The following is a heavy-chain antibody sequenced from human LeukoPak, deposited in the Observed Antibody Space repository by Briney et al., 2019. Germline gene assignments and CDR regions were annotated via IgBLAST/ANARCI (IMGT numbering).Heavy chain of an antibody. CDR2: IIPIFGTA. D-gene: IGHD6-19*01. Sequence: VASVKVSCKASGGTFSSYAISWVRQAPGQGLEWMGGIIPIFGTANYAQKFQGRVTITTDESTSTAYMELSSLKASDTAMYYCARRSYDSSGYYYGMDVWGQGTTVTVSS. J-gene: IGHJ6*02. V-gene: IGHV1-69*05. CDR3: ARRSYDSSGYYYGMDV. CDR1: GGTFSSYA.